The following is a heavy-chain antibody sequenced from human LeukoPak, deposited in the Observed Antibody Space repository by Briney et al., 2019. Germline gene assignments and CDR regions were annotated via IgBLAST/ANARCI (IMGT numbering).Heavy chain of an antibody. J-gene: IGHJ3*02. CDR3: ARDPRYSSGWYGAFDI. V-gene: IGHV3-23*01. D-gene: IGHD6-19*01. CDR1: GFTFSSYA. CDR2: ISGSGGST. Sequence: PGGSLRLSCAASGFTFSSYAMSWVRQAPGKGLEWVSAISGSGGSTYYADSVKGRFTISRDNSKNTLYLQMNSLRAEDTAVYYCARDPRYSSGWYGAFDIWGQGTMVTVSS.